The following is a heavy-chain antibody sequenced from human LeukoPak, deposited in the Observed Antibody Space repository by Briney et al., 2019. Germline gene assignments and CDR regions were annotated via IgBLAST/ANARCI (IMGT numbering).Heavy chain of an antibody. CDR1: GFTFGSYA. V-gene: IGHV3-23*01. J-gene: IGHJ4*02. D-gene: IGHD3-10*01. Sequence: PGGSLRLSCAASGFTFGSYAMSWVRQAPGKGLEWVSAISGSGGSTYYADSVKGRFTISRDNSKNTLYLQMNSLRAEDTAVYYCAITPSYYYGSGSPLNWGQGTLVTVSS. CDR2: ISGSGGST. CDR3: AITPSYYYGSGSPLN.